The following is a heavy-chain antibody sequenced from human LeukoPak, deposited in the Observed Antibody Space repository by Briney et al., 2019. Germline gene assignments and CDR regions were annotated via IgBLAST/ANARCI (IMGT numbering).Heavy chain of an antibody. CDR3: ARGWYGSGSSWYFDY. CDR1: GFTFSSYA. Sequence: AGGSLRLSCAASGFTFSSYAMHWVRQAPGKGLEWVAVISYDGSNKYYADSVKGRFTISRDNSMNTLYLQMNSLRAEDTAVYYCARGWYGSGSSWYFDYWGQGTLVTVSS. J-gene: IGHJ4*02. V-gene: IGHV3-30-3*01. CDR2: ISYDGSNK. D-gene: IGHD3-10*01.